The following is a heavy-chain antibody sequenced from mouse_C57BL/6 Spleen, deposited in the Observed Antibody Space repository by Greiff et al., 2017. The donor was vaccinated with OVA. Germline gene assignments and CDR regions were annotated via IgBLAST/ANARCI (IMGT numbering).Heavy chain of an antibody. J-gene: IGHJ2*01. CDR3: ARFGYGSSPIDY. CDR1: GYTFTSYW. Sequence: QVQLQQSGAELVMPGASVKLSCKASGYTFTSYWMHWVKQRPGQGLEWIGEIDPSDSYTNYNQKFKGKSTLTVDKSSSTAYMQLSSLTSEDSAVYYCARFGYGSSPIDYWGQGTTLTVSS. D-gene: IGHD1-1*01. CDR2: IDPSDSYT. V-gene: IGHV1-69*01.